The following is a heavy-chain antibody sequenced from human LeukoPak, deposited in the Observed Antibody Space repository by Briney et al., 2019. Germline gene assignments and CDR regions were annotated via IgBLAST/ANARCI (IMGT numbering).Heavy chain of an antibody. Sequence: GGSLRLSCAASGFAFSSYEMNWLRQAPGKGLEWLSYISSSGSTIYYADSVKGRFTISRDNAKNSLYLQINSLRAEDTAVYYFARVPWFDPWGQGTLVTVSS. CDR1: GFAFSSYE. J-gene: IGHJ5*02. CDR2: ISSSGSTI. V-gene: IGHV3-48*03. CDR3: ARVPWFDP.